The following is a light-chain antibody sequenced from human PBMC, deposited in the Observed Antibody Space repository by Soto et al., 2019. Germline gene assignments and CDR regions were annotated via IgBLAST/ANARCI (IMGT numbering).Light chain of an antibody. CDR2: GAS. CDR1: QSVSSSY. CDR3: QQHGSSPRT. V-gene: IGKV3-20*01. J-gene: IGKJ1*01. Sequence: EMVLTQSPGTLSLSPGERATLSGRASQSVSSSYLAWYQLKPGQAPRLLIYGASSRATGIPDRFSGSGSGTDFTLTISRLDPEDFAVYFCQQHGSSPRTFGQGTKVDIK.